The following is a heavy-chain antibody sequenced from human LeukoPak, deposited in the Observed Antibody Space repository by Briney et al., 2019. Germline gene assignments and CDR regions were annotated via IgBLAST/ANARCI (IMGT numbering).Heavy chain of an antibody. CDR2: IYYSGST. V-gene: IGHV4-39*01. J-gene: IGHJ4*02. CDR3: ARPRQGDYYFDC. CDR1: GGSISSSSYY. Sequence: SETLSLTCTVSGGSISSSSYYWGWIRQPPGKGLEWIGSIYYSGSTYYNPSLKSRVTISVDTSKNQFSLKLSSVTAADTAVYYCARPRQGDYYFDCWGQGTLVTVSS. D-gene: IGHD2-21*02.